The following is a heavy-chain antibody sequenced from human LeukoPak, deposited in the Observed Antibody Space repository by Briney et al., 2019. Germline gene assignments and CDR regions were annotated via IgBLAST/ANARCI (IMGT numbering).Heavy chain of an antibody. D-gene: IGHD3-3*01. CDR2: MNPNSGNT. V-gene: IGHV1-8*01. CDR3: ARGVRYDFWSGYYGDYYYYMDV. J-gene: IGHJ6*03. Sequence: ASVKVSCKASGYTFTSYDINWVRQATRQGLEWMGWMNPNSGNTGYAQKFQGRVTMTRNTSISTAYMELSSLRSEDTAVYYCARGVRYDFWSGYYGDYYYYMDVWGKGTTVTVSS. CDR1: GYTFTSYD.